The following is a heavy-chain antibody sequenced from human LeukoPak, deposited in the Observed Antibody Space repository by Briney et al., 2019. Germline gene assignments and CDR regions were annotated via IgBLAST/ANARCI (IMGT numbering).Heavy chain of an antibody. CDR3: ATGMYHYYSGSYYKTTFFVY. V-gene: IGHV1-24*01. CDR1: GYSLTELS. CDR2: FDPEDGET. Sequence: GASVKVSCKVSGYSLTELSMHWVRQAPGKGLEWMGGFDPEDGETIYAQKFQGRVTMTEDRSTDTAYMELSSLRSEDTAVYYCATGMYHYYSGSYYKTTFFVYWGQGSLVIVSS. J-gene: IGHJ4*02. D-gene: IGHD3-10*01.